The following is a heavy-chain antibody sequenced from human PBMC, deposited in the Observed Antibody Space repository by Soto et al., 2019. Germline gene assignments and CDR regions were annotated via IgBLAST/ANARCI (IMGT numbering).Heavy chain of an antibody. CDR1: GGSISSYR. D-gene: IGHD3-22*01. CDR2: LNNYGNT. V-gene: IGHV4-4*07. J-gene: IGHJ4*02. CDR3: AREPKQNYDSSPWNGGFDS. Sequence: SETLSLTCTVSGGSISSYRWSWIRQPAGKGLEWIGRLNNYGNTHYNPSLKSRVTVSVDTSRNQFSLKLASVTDADTAVYFCAREPKQNYDSSPWNGGFDSWGPGTLVTVSS.